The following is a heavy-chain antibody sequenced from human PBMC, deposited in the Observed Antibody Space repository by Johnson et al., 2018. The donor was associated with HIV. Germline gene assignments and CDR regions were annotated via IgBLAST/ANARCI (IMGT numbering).Heavy chain of an antibody. D-gene: IGHD6-19*01. CDR3: ARERGYSSVLWKLSEDAFDI. Sequence: VQLVESGGGLVQPGGSLRLSCAASGFTFSSYWMSWVRQAPGKGLEWVANIKQDGTEKYYVDSMKGRFTISRDNAKNSLYLQINSLRAEDTAVYYCARERGYSSVLWKLSEDAFDIWGQGTMVTVSS. CDR1: GFTFSSYW. J-gene: IGHJ3*02. CDR2: IKQDGTEK. V-gene: IGHV3-7*01.